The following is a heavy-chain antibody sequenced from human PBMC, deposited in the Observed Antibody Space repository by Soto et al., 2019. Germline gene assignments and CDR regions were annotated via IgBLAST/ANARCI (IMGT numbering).Heavy chain of an antibody. D-gene: IGHD3-22*01. CDR1: GFTFGDYE. CDR2: LSRSGNTI. V-gene: IGHV3-11*01. CDR3: ERMAYFDSSGYHTMIDH. Sequence: GGSLRLSCTASGFTFGDYERSWIRQAAGKGPEWVSFLSRSGNTIYYADSVKGRFSISRDNAENSLCLQMNRLRAEDTAMYYCERMAYFDSSGYHTMIDHWGQGTLVTVSS. J-gene: IGHJ4*02.